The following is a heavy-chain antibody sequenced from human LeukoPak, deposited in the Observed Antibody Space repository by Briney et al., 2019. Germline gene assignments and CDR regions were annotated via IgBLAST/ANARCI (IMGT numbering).Heavy chain of an antibody. V-gene: IGHV3-48*01. J-gene: IGHJ4*02. CDR2: ISSSSSTI. Sequence: PGGSLRLSCAASGFTFSSYSMNWVRQAPGKGLEWVSYISSSSSTIYYADSVKGRFTISRDNAKNSLYLQMNSLRAEDTAVYYCGKGIQLLPFRFGYWGQGTLVTVSS. CDR1: GFTFSSYS. CDR3: GKGIQLLPFRFGY. D-gene: IGHD5-18*01.